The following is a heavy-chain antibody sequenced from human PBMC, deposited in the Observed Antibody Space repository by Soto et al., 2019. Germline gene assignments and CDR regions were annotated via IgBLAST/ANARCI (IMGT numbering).Heavy chain of an antibody. CDR1: GFTFSSYA. D-gene: IGHD5-12*01. CDR2: ISSNGGST. CDR3: VKAEGGYSGYEPYHFAY. J-gene: IGHJ4*02. V-gene: IGHV3-64D*08. Sequence: PGGSLRLSCSASGFTFSSYAMHWVRQAPGKGLEYVSAISSNGGSTYYADSVKGRFTISRDNSKNTLYLQMSSLRAEDTAVYYCVKAEGGYSGYEPYHFAYWGQGTLVTVSS.